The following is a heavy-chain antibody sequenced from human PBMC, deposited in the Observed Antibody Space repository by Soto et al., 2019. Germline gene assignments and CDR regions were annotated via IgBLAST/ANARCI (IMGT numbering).Heavy chain of an antibody. V-gene: IGHV4-34*01. J-gene: IGHJ4*02. CDR1: GGSFSDYT. CDR2: INNSGGT. CDR3: ARGVATIRD. Sequence: SETLSLTCTVTGGSFSDYTWSWIRQPPGKRLEWIGEINNSGGTNYNPSLKSRVTISVDTSKSEFSLKLSSVTAADTAVYYCARGVATIRDWGQGTLVTVSS. D-gene: IGHD5-12*01.